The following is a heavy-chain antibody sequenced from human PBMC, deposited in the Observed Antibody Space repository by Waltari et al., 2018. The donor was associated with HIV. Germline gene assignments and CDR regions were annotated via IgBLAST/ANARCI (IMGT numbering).Heavy chain of an antibody. CDR2: INPNSGGT. CDR1: GYTFTGYY. Sequence: QVQLVQSGAEVKKPGASVKVSCKASGYTFTGYYMHWVRQAPGQGLEWMGWINPNSGGTNYGQKFQGRGTMTRDTSISTAYMELSRLRSDDTAVYYCARDWQQWLVRGGAFDIWGQGTMVTVSS. V-gene: IGHV1-2*02. CDR3: ARDWQQWLVRGGAFDI. J-gene: IGHJ3*02. D-gene: IGHD6-19*01.